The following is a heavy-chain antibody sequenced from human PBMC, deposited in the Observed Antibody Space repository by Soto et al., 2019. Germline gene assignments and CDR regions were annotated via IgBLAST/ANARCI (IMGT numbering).Heavy chain of an antibody. Sequence: TLSLTCTVSGGSISSGDYYWSWIRQPPGKGLEWIGYIYYSGSTYYNPSLKSRVTISVDTSKNQFSLKLSSVTAADTAAYYCARVDASIAARIKYGMDVWGQGTTVTVSS. V-gene: IGHV4-30-4*01. CDR1: GGSISSGDYY. CDR2: IYYSGST. CDR3: ARVDASIAARIKYGMDV. D-gene: IGHD6-6*01. J-gene: IGHJ6*02.